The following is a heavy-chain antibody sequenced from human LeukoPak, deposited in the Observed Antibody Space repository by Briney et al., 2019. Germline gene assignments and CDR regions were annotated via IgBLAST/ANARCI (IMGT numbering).Heavy chain of an antibody. D-gene: IGHD6-19*01. V-gene: IGHV3-23*01. CDR1: GFTFSSYA. Sequence: GGSLRLSCAASGFTFSSYAMNWVRQAPGKGLEWVSAIRGSGGSTYYADSVKGRFTFSRDNSKNTLYLQMNSLRAEDTAVYYCARVAVAGNFDYWGQGTLVTVSS. CDR3: ARVAVAGNFDY. CDR2: IRGSGGST. J-gene: IGHJ4*02.